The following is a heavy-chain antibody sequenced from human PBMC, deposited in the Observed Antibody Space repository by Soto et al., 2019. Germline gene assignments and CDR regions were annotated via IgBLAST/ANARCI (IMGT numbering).Heavy chain of an antibody. CDR1: GFTFTSSA. CDR3: AADLDYDYVWGSYRPIYYYYGMDV. J-gene: IGHJ6*02. V-gene: IGHV1-58*01. CDR2: IVVGSGNT. D-gene: IGHD3-16*02. Sequence: QMQLVQSGPEVKKPGTSVKVSCKASGFTFTSSAVQWVRQARGQRLEWIGWIVVGSGNTNYAQKFQERVTITMDMSTSTAYMELSSLRSEDTAVYYCAADLDYDYVWGSYRPIYYYYGMDVWGQGTTVTVSS.